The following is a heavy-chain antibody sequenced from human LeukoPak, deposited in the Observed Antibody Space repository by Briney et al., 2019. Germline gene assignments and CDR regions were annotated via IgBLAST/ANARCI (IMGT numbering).Heavy chain of an antibody. CDR2: INDAGRT. Sequence: SETLSLTCAVYGGYIRGYWWSWIRQPPGRGLEWIWEINDAGRTNHNPFLKSPITISVDTSKNQFSLNLHSVTAADTAMYYCARHRSRTRAFDYWGQGTLVTVSS. J-gene: IGHJ4*02. V-gene: IGHV4-34*01. CDR1: GGYIRGYW. CDR3: ARHRSRTRAFDY. D-gene: IGHD1-14*01.